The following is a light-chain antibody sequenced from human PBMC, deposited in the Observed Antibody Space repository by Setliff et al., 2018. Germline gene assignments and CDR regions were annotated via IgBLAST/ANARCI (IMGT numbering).Light chain of an antibody. CDR2: GNS. CDR1: SSNIGAGYD. CDR3: QSYDSSLSVVV. Sequence: QSALTQPPSVSGAPGQRVTISCTGSSSNIGAGYDVHWYQQLPGTAPKLLIYGNSNRPSGVPDRFSGSKSGTSASLAITGLQAKDEADYYCQSYDSSLSVVVFGGGTKGTVL. V-gene: IGLV1-40*01. J-gene: IGLJ2*01.